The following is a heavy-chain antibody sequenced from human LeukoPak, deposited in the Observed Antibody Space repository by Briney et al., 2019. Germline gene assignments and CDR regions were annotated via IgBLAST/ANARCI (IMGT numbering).Heavy chain of an antibody. CDR1: GGTFTNYA. V-gene: IGHV1-69*04. J-gene: IGHJ4*02. CDR2: IIPILDVT. D-gene: IGHD3-9*01. CDR3: ARGGGVDILTGFQY. Sequence: GASVKVSCKASGGTFTNYAINWVRQAPGQGLEWMEKIIPILDVTNYAQKFQGRVTITADQSTSTAYMELSSLRSEDTAVYYCARGGGVDILTGFQYWGQGTLVTVSS.